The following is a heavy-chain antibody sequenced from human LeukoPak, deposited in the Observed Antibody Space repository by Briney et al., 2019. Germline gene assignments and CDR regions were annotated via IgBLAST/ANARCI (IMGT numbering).Heavy chain of an antibody. J-gene: IGHJ3*02. D-gene: IGHD6-13*01. CDR1: RGSISSGSYY. Sequence: SETLSLTRTVSRGSISSGSYYWSWTRHPAGKGLEWIGRIYTSGSTNYNPSLKSRVTMSVETSKNKFSLKLSSVTAADTAVYYCARDRRSSLVWDAFDIWGQGTMVTVSS. V-gene: IGHV4-61*02. CDR3: ARDRRSSLVWDAFDI. CDR2: IYTSGST.